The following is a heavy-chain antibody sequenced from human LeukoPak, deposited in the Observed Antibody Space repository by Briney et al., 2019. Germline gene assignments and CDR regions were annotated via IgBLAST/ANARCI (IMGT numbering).Heavy chain of an antibody. D-gene: IGHD3-10*01. CDR3: ATERLGDAWFDP. Sequence: ASVKVSCKASGYTFSGSVMHWVRQAPGQRLEWMGWINGANGDTKYSQRLQGRVTITRDTSANTVYMELNSLRFEDTAVYYCATERLGDAWFDPWGQGTLVTVSS. CDR2: INGANGDT. CDR1: GYTFSGSV. V-gene: IGHV1-3*01. J-gene: IGHJ5*02.